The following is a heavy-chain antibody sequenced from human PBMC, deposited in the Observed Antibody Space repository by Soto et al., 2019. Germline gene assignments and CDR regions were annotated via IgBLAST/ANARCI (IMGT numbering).Heavy chain of an antibody. Sequence: QVQLVQSGAEVKKPGSSVKVSCKASGGTFSSYAISWVRQAPRQGLEWMGGIIPIFGTANYAQKFQGRVTITADESTSTAYMELSSLRSEDTAVYYCARGVSEWPKDPFDYWGQGTLVTVSS. V-gene: IGHV1-69*12. J-gene: IGHJ4*02. CDR2: IIPIFGTA. D-gene: IGHD2-8*01. CDR1: GGTFSSYA. CDR3: ARGVSEWPKDPFDY.